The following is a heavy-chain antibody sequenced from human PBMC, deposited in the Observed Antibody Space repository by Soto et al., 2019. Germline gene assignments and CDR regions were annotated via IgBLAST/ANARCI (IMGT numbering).Heavy chain of an antibody. V-gene: IGHV4-34*01. CDR2: INHSGST. CDR3: ARVLNFWSGYYPTLFYFDY. J-gene: IGHJ4*02. Sequence: SETLSLTCAVYGGSFSGYYWSWIRQPPGKGLEWIGEINHSGSTNYNPSLKSRVTISVDTSKNQFSLKLSSVTATDTAVYYCARVLNFWSGYYPTLFYFDYWRQGTLVTVSS. D-gene: IGHD3-3*01. CDR1: GGSFSGYY.